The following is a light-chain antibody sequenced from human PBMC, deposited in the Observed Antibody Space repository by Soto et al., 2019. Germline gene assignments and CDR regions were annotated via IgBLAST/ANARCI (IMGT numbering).Light chain of an antibody. CDR1: NIESKT. Sequence: SYELTQSPSVSVAPGQTARITCGGNNIESKTVHWYQQKPGQAPIVVVYDDNERPSGIPERFSGSNSGNTATLTISRVEAGDEADYYCHVWDSSSNHYVFGTGTKLTV. J-gene: IGLJ1*01. CDR2: DDN. CDR3: HVWDSSSNHYV. V-gene: IGLV3-21*02.